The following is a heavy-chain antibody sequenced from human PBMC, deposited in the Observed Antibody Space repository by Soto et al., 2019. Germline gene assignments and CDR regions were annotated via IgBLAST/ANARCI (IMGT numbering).Heavy chain of an antibody. V-gene: IGHV1-2*02. CDR2: INPNSGGT. CDR3: ARVYYGSGSYYKTPNYYYYGMDV. CDR1: GYTFTGYY. J-gene: IGHJ6*02. Sequence: QVQLVQSGAEVKKPGASVKVSCKASGYTFTGYYMHWVRQAPGQGLEWMGWINPNSGGTNYAQKFQGRVTMTRDTSISTAYMGLSRLRSDDTAVYYCARVYYGSGSYYKTPNYYYYGMDVWGQGTTVTVSS. D-gene: IGHD3-10*01.